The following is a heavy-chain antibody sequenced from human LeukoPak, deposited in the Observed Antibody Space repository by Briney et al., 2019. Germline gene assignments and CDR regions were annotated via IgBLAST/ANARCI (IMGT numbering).Heavy chain of an antibody. CDR2: ISTYNGHT. V-gene: IGHV1-18*01. D-gene: IGHD3-22*01. CDR3: ARGNLYDSSGYYGGIFDY. CDR1: GYTFTSYG. J-gene: IGHJ4*02. Sequence: ASVKVSCKASGYTFTSYGISWVRQAPGQGLEWMGWISTYNGHTNYAQKLQGRVTMTTDTSTSTAYMELRSLRSDDTAVYYCARGNLYDSSGYYGGIFDYWGQGTLLTVSS.